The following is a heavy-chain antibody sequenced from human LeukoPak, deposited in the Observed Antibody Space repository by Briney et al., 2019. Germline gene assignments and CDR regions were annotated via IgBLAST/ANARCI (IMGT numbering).Heavy chain of an antibody. D-gene: IGHD2-2*01. CDR1: GGSISSYY. Sequence: SETLSLTCTVSGGSISSYYWSWIRQPPGKGLEWIGSIYYSGSTYYNPSLKSRVTISVDTSKNQFSLKLSSVTAADTAVYYCATAAEYCSSTSCYNWFDPWGQGTLVTVSS. J-gene: IGHJ5*02. CDR3: ATAAEYCSSTSCYNWFDP. CDR2: IYYSGST. V-gene: IGHV4-59*05.